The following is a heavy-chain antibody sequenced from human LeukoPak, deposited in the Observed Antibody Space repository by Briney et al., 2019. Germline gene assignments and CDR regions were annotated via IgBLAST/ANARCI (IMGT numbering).Heavy chain of an antibody. J-gene: IGHJ6*02. CDR1: GYTFTAYY. V-gene: IGHV1-2*02. D-gene: IGHD2/OR15-2a*01. CDR2: INPNSGAT. Sequence: ASVKVSCKASGYTFTAYYMHWVRQAPGQGLEWMGWINPNSGATNYAQNFQGRVTMTADTSISTAYLYLSRLRSDDSAVYYCARDPIVQAGYYYGMDVWGQGTTVTVSS. CDR3: ARDPIVQAGYYYGMDV.